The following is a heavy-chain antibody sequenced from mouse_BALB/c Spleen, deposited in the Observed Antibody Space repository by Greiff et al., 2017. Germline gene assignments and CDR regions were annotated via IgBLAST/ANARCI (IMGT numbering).Heavy chain of an antibody. CDR3: AREARTGPWYFEV. V-gene: IGHV2-9*02. Sequence: VHLVESGPGLVAPSQSLSITCTVSGFSLTSYGVHWVRQPPGKGLEWLGVIWAGGSTNYNSALMSRLSISKDNSKSQVFLKMNSLQTDDTAMYYCAREARTGPWYFEVWGAGTTVTVSS. D-gene: IGHD1-1*01. CDR2: IWAGGST. CDR1: GFSLTSYG. J-gene: IGHJ1*01.